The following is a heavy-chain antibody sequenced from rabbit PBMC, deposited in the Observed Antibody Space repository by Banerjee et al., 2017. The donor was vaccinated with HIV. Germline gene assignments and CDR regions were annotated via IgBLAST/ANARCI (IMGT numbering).Heavy chain of an antibody. CDR3: ARGGDL. J-gene: IGHJ4*01. D-gene: IGHD4-1*01. Sequence: CIFAGSSGSTYYASWAKGRFTITKTSSTTVTLQMTSLTAADTATYFYARGGDLWGPGTLVTVS. CDR2: IFAGSSGST. V-gene: IGHV1S40*01.